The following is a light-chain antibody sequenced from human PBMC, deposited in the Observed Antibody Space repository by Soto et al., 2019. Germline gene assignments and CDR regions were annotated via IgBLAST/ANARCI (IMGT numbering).Light chain of an antibody. CDR1: QSVSSS. J-gene: IGKJ4*01. V-gene: IGKV3-11*01. Sequence: DIVLTQSPATLSLSPGERATLSCRPSQSVSSSLAWYQQKPGQPPRLLIYDASNRATGIPARFNGSGAGADFTLPVSSLEPEDFAVYYCQQRSNWPLTFGGGTKVEIK. CDR3: QQRSNWPLT. CDR2: DAS.